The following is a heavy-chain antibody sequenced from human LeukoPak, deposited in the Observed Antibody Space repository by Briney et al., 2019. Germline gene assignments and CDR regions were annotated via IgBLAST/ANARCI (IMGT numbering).Heavy chain of an antibody. J-gene: IGHJ4*02. CDR3: ARDRRYYYDSSGYSGFDY. D-gene: IGHD3-22*01. CDR2: ISSSGSTI. Sequence: GGSLRLSCAASGCTFSSYEMNWVRQAPGKGLEWVSYISSSGSTIYYADSVKGRFTISRDNAKNSLYLQMNSLRAEDTAVYYCARDRRYYYDSSGYSGFDYWGQGTLVTVSS. V-gene: IGHV3-48*03. CDR1: GCTFSSYE.